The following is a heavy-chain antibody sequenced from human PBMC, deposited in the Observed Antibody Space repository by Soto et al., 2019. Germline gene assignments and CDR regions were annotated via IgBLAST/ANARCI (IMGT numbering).Heavy chain of an antibody. Sequence: QLQLQESGPGLVKPSETLSLTCTVSGGSISSSSYYWGWIRQPPGKGLEWIGSIYYSGSTYYNPSLKSRVTISVDTSKNQFSLKLSSVTAADTAVYYCAGYIPPSGPTGIDYWGQGTLVTVSS. D-gene: IGHD3-10*01. CDR1: GGSISSSSYY. V-gene: IGHV4-39*01. CDR2: IYYSGST. CDR3: AGYIPPSGPTGIDY. J-gene: IGHJ4*02.